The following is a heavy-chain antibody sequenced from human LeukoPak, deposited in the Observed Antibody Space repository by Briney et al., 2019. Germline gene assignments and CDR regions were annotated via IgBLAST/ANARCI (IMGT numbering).Heavy chain of an antibody. Sequence: ASVKVSCKASGYTFTSYYMHWERQAPGQGLEWMGIITPSGGSTSYAQKFQGRVTMTRDTSTSTVYMELSSLRSEDTAVYYCARDLSRPGTLYALYGMDVWGQGTTVTVSS. CDR2: ITPSGGST. CDR1: GYTFTSYY. V-gene: IGHV1-46*01. D-gene: IGHD1-14*01. J-gene: IGHJ6*02. CDR3: ARDLSRPGTLYALYGMDV.